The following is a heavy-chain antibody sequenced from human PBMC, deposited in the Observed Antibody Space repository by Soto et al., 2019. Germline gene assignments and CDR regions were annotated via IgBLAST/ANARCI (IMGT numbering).Heavy chain of an antibody. D-gene: IGHD2-15*01. CDR3: ARDDVHCSGGRCYGVPIDV. Sequence: DVQLGESGGGLVQPGGSLTLSGAGSGFTVTSKYMSWVLQAPGKGPEWVSRIQSCGSTFYAASVEGRFSISRDNSKNTVYLQMNSLRAEDTAVYYCARDDVHCSGGRCYGVPIDVWGKGTTVTVSS. V-gene: IGHV3-66*01. J-gene: IGHJ6*03. CDR1: GFTVTSKY. CDR2: IQSCGST.